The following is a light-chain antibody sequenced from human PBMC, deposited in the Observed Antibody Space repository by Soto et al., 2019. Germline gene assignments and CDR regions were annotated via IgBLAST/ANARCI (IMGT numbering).Light chain of an antibody. CDR3: SSYTSSSTLEGV. CDR2: DVS. Sequence: QSVLTQPASVSGSPGQSITISCTGTSSDVGGYNYVSWYQQHPGQAPKLMIYDVSNRPSGVSNRFSGSKSGTTASLTIAGLQAEDEADYYCSSYTSSSTLEGVFGGGTKVTVL. CDR1: SSDVGGYNY. J-gene: IGLJ3*02. V-gene: IGLV2-14*01.